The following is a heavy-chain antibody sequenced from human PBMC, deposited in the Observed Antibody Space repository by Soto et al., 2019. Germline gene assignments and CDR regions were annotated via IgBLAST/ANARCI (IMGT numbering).Heavy chain of an antibody. V-gene: IGHV2-5*02. CDR2: IYWDDDK. D-gene: IGHD2-21*02. CDR1: AFSLSTGGVG. CDR3: IQSRCGVDCLQSYASYYYYGMDV. J-gene: IGHJ6*02. Sequence: QITLKESGPTLVKPTQTLTLTCTFSAFSLSTGGVGVGWIRQPPGKALEWLALIYWDDDKRYSPSLRSRLTITKDTSKNQVVLTMTNIDPVDTATYYCIQSRCGVDCLQSYASYYYYGMDVWGQGTTVTVSS.